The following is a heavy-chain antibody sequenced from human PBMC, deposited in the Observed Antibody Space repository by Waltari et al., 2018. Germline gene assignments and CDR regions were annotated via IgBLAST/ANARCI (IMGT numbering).Heavy chain of an antibody. CDR2: IYTSGST. CDR1: GGSISSGSYY. Sequence: QVQLQESGPGLVKPSQTLSLTCTVSGGSISSGSYYWSWIRQPAGKGLEWIGRIYTSGSTNYNPSLKSRVTISVDTSKNRFSLKLSSVTAADTAVYYCARGENCSGGSCYDDAFDIWGQGTMVTVSS. V-gene: IGHV4-61*02. J-gene: IGHJ3*02. CDR3: ARGENCSGGSCYDDAFDI. D-gene: IGHD2-15*01.